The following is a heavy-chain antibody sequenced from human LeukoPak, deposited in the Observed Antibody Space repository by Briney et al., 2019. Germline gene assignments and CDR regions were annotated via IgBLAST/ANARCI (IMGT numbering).Heavy chain of an antibody. V-gene: IGHV3-21*01. J-gene: IGHJ3*02. D-gene: IGHD3-22*01. CDR3: AREYCYDSSGYSDAFDI. CDR1: GFTFSSYS. CDR2: ISSSSSYI. Sequence: GGSLRLSCAASGFTFSSYSMNWVRQAPGKGLEWVSSISSSSSYIYYADSVKGRFTISRDNAKNSLYLQMNSLRAEDTAVYYCAREYCYDSSGYSDAFDIWGQGTMVTVSS.